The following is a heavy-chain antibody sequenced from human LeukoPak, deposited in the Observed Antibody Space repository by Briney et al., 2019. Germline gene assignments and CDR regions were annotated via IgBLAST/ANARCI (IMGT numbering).Heavy chain of an antibody. J-gene: IGHJ4*02. D-gene: IGHD2-2*01. CDR2: ISSSGSTI. V-gene: IGHV3-11*01. Sequence: PGGSLRLSCAASGFTFSDYYMSWIRQAPGKGLEWVSYISSSGSTIYYADSVKGRFTISRDNAKNSLYLQMNSLRAEATAVYYCAREARYCGSTSCSRVDYWGQGTLVTVSS. CDR1: GFTFSDYY. CDR3: AREARYCGSTSCSRVDY.